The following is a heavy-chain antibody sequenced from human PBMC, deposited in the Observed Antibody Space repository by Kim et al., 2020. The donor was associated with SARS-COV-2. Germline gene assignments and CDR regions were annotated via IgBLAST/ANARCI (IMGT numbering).Heavy chain of an antibody. CDR2: ISATSSTI. D-gene: IGHD6-13*01. CDR3: TRGTASTWYREKFDYYFGY. J-gene: IGHJ4*02. V-gene: IGHV3-48*02. CDR1: GFSFAAHS. Sequence: GGSLRLSCEASGFSFAAHSMAWVRQAPGEGLEWISYISATSSTIHYADSVKGRFTISRDDANNSLYLQMNSLRDDDTAVYFCTRGTASTWYREKFDYYFGYWGQGTLVTVSS.